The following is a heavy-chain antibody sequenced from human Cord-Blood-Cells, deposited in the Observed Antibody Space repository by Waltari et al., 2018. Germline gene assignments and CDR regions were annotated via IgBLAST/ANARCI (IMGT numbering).Heavy chain of an antibody. V-gene: IGHV3-30*18. CDR3: AKDTAYYGSGSYYDY. CDR2: ISYDGSNK. CDR1: GFTFSSYG. J-gene: IGHJ4*02. D-gene: IGHD3-10*01. Sequence: QVQLVESGGGVVQPGRSLRLSCAASGFTFSSYGMHWVRQAQGKGLEWVAVISYDGSNKYYADSVKGRFTISRDNSKNTLYLQMNSLRAEDTAVYYCAKDTAYYGSGSYYDYWGQGTLVTVSS.